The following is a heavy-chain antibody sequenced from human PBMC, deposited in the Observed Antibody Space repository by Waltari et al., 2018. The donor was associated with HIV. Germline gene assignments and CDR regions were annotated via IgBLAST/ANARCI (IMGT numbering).Heavy chain of an antibody. CDR2: IWYDGSNK. CDR3: AREDLLDCGGDCYPGDY. CDR1: GFTFSSYG. Sequence: QVQLVESGGGVVQPGRSLRLSCAASGFTFSSYGMHWVRQAPGKGVEWVAVIWYDGSNKYDSDSVKGRFTIYRDNSKNTLYLQMNSLRAEDTAVYYCAREDLLDCGGDCYPGDYWGQGTLVTVSS. D-gene: IGHD2-21*02. V-gene: IGHV3-33*01. J-gene: IGHJ4*02.